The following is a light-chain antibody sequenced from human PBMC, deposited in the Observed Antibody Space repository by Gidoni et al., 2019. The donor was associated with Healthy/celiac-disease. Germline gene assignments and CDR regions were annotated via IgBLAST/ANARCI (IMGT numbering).Light chain of an antibody. V-gene: IGKV1-5*03. CDR3: QQYNSYSAT. J-gene: IGKJ1*01. CDR2: KAS. Sequence: IQMTQSPSTLSASVGDRATITCRASHSISSWLAWYQQKPGKAPKLLIYKASSLESGVPSRFSGSGSGTEFTLTISSLQPDDFATYYCQQYNSYSATFGQGTKVEIK. CDR1: HSISSW.